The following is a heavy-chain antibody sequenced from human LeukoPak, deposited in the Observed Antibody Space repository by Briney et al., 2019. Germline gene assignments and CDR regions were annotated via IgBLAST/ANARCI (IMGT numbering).Heavy chain of an antibody. CDR1: GGSFSGYY. CDR2: INHSGST. D-gene: IGHD6-13*01. V-gene: IGHV4-34*01. J-gene: IGHJ5*02. CDR3: ARDTWQLGGNWFDP. Sequence: PSETLSLTCAVYGGSFSGYYWSWIRQPPGKGLEWIGEINHSGSTNYNPSLKSRVTISVDTSKNQFSLKLSSVTAADTAVYYCARDTWQLGGNWFDPWGQGTLVTVSS.